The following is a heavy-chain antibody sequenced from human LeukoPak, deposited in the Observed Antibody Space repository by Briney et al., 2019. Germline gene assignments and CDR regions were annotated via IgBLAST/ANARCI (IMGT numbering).Heavy chain of an antibody. CDR1: GFTVSTNH. V-gene: IGHV3-53*01. Sequence: PGGSLRLSCAVPGFTVSTNHMTWVRQAPGKGLEWVSAINDVDTPYYADTVRGRFTISRDSANNTLYLQMKRLRAEDTAVYYCARDMVHSSGAFDSWGQGTLVTV. CDR2: INDVDTP. CDR3: ARDMVHSSGAFDS. J-gene: IGHJ4*02. D-gene: IGHD3-22*01.